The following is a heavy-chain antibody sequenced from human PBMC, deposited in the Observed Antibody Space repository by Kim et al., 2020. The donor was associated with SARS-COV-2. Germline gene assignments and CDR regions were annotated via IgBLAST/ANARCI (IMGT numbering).Heavy chain of an antibody. V-gene: IGHV3-74*01. CDR2: INSDGSST. Sequence: GSLRLSCAASGFTFSSYWMHWVRQAPGKGLVWVSRINSDGSSTSYADSVKGRFTISRDNAKNTLYLQMNSLRAEDTAVYYCAREGSSGWPRRRPADYWGQGTLVTVSS. D-gene: IGHD6-19*01. CDR1: GFTFSSYW. CDR3: AREGSSGWPRRRPADY. J-gene: IGHJ4*02.